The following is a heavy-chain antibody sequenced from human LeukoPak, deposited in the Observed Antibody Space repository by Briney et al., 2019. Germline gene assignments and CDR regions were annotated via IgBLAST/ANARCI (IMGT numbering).Heavy chain of an antibody. J-gene: IGHJ3*02. CDR2: IYYSGNT. CDR1: GDSISSSY. V-gene: IGHV4-59*01. CDR3: ARFYGVRAFDI. Sequence: SETLSLTCTVSGDSISSSYWSWIRQPPGKGLEWIGYIYYSGNTNYNPSLKSRVTISVDTSKNQFSLKLSSVTAADTAVYYCARFYGVRAFDIWGQGTMVTVSS. D-gene: IGHD3-10*01.